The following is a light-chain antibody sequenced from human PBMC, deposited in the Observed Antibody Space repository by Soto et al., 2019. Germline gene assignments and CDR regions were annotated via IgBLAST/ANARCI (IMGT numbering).Light chain of an antibody. V-gene: IGLV2-8*01. Sequence: QSALTQPPSASGSPGQSVTISCTGTSSDVGGYNYFSWYQQHPGKAPKLMIYEVSKRPSGVPDRFSGSKSGNTASLTVSGLQAEDEADYYCSSYAGSNYVVFGGGTQLTVL. CDR2: EVS. J-gene: IGLJ2*01. CDR1: SSDVGGYNY. CDR3: SSYAGSNYVV.